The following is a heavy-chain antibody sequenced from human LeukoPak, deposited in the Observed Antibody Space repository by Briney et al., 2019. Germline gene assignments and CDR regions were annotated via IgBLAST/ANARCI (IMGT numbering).Heavy chain of an antibody. V-gene: IGHV1-24*01. CDR2: FDPEDGET. Sequence: WASVKVSCKVSGYTLTELSMHWVRQAPGKGLEWMGGFDPEDGETIYAQKFQGRVTMTEDTSTDTAYMELSSLRSEDTAVDYCATYRHLNYYDSSGYLYWGQGTLVTVSS. CDR3: ATYRHLNYYDSSGYLY. J-gene: IGHJ4*02. D-gene: IGHD3-22*01. CDR1: GYTLTELS.